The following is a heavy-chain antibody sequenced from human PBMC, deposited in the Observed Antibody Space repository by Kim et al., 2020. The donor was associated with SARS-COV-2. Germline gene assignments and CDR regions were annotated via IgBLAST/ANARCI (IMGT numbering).Heavy chain of an antibody. V-gene: IGHV6-1*01. CDR1: GDSLSSSTAA. CDR2: TYYRSKWYN. D-gene: IGHD1-1*01. J-gene: IGHJ5*02. CDR3: ARGRNWLNWFDP. Sequence: SQTLSLTCAISGDSLSSSTAAWNWIRQSTSGGLEWLGRTYYRSKWYNESAVSVKSRITINLDTSKNQFSLQLNSGTPEDTAVYYCARGRNWLNWFDPWGQGTLVTVSS.